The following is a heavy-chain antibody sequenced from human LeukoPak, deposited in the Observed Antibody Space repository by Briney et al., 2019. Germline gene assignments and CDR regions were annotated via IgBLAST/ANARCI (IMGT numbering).Heavy chain of an antibody. D-gene: IGHD2-2*01. V-gene: IGHV4-59*12. CDR1: GGSSSSYY. Sequence: PSETLSLTCTVSGGSSSSYYWSWIRQPPGKGLEWIGYIYYSGSTNYNPSLKSRVTISVDTSKNQFSLKLSSVTAADTAVYYCARGIVVVPAAPYNWFDPWGQGTLVTVSS. CDR2: IYYSGST. J-gene: IGHJ5*02. CDR3: ARGIVVVPAAPYNWFDP.